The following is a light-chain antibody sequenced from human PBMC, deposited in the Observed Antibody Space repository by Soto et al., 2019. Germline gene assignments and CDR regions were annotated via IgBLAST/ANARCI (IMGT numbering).Light chain of an antibody. V-gene: IGLV2-8*01. CDR1: SSDVGGYNF. J-gene: IGLJ2*01. CDR3: SSYGGNTNLI. CDR2: EVN. Sequence: QSALTQPPSASGSPGQSVTISCTGTSSDVGGYNFVSWYLQHPGKAPKLMIYEVNKRPSGVPDRFSGSKSGNTASLTVSGLQAVDEADYFCSSYGGNTNLIFGGGTKVTVL.